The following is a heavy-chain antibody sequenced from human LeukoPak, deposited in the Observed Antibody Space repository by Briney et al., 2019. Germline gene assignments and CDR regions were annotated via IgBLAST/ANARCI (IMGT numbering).Heavy chain of an antibody. CDR2: LTPTGGT. V-gene: IGHV1-2*02. J-gene: IGHJ4*02. D-gene: IGHD5-12*01. CDR1: GYTFTGYY. CDR3: ARSLGSDGYDLSY. Sequence: ASVKVSCKASGYTFTGYYMHWVRQAPGQGLEWMGWLTPTGGTNYAQKFQGRVTLTRDTSISTAYMDLSRLTSDDTAVFYCARSLGSDGYDLSYWGQGTLVFVSS.